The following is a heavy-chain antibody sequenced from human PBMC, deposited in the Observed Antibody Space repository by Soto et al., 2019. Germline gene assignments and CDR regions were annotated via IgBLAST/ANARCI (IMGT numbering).Heavy chain of an antibody. CDR2: TYYRSKWYN. Sequence: SQTLSLTCVISGDSVSSNSAAWNWIRPSPSRGLEWLGRTYYRSKWYNGYAVSVKSRITINPDTSKNQFSLQLNSVTPEDTAVYYCARVVSNYYDSSFFDYWGQGTLVTVSS. D-gene: IGHD3-22*01. J-gene: IGHJ4*02. V-gene: IGHV6-1*01. CDR1: GDSVSSNSAA. CDR3: ARVVSNYYDSSFFDY.